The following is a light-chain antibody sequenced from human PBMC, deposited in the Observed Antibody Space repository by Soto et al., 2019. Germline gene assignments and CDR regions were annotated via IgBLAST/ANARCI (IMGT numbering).Light chain of an antibody. V-gene: IGKV1-39*01. Sequence: IQMTQSPSSLSASVGDRVTITCRASQSISSYLNWYQQKPGKAPKLLIYAASSLQSGVPSRFSGNGSGTEFTLTISSLKPDDFSSYYCQHYYNYPWTFGQGTKVHIK. CDR1: QSISSY. CDR2: AAS. CDR3: QHYYNYPWT. J-gene: IGKJ1*01.